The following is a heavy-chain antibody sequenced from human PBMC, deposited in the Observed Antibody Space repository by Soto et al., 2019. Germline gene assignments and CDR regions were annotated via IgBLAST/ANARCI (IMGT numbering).Heavy chain of an antibody. Sequence: SETLSLTCAVYGGSFSAYYWSWVRQPPGKGLEWIGEIIHSESTYYNPSLKSRVTISVDTSKNQFSLKLSSVTAADTAVYYCARIDTVAVSFDYWGQGTLVTVSS. D-gene: IGHD4-17*01. CDR3: ARIDTVAVSFDY. V-gene: IGHV4-34*12. CDR2: IIHSEST. CDR1: GGSFSAYY. J-gene: IGHJ4*02.